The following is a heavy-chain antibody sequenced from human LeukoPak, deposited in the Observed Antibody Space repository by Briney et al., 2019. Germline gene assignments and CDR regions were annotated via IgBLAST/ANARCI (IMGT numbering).Heavy chain of an antibody. J-gene: IGHJ6*03. D-gene: IGHD3-10*01. CDR1: GGSFSGYY. CDR3: ASSTYYYGSGSYYNRIYYYMDV. V-gene: IGHV4-34*01. CDR2: INHSGST. Sequence: PSETLSLTCAVYGGSFSGYYWSWIRQPPGKGLEWIGEINHSGSTTYNPSLKSRVTISVDTSKNQFSLKLNSVTAADTAVYYCASSTYYYGSGSYYNRIYYYMDVWGKGTTVTISS.